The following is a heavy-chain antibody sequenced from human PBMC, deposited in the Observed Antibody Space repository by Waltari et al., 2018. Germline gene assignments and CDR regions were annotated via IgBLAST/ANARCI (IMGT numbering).Heavy chain of an antibody. CDR2: INSDGSGT. CDR1: GFTFSSYW. J-gene: IGHJ6*02. CDR3: ARDLYGLIFYYYYGMDV. V-gene: IGHV3-74*01. D-gene: IGHD4-17*01. Sequence: EVQLVESGGGSVQPGGSLRLSCAASGFTFSSYWMHWVRQAPGKGLVWVSRINSDGSGTSYAASVKGRFTISRDNAKNTLYLKMNSLRAEDTAVYYCARDLYGLIFYYYYGMDVWGQGTTVTVSS.